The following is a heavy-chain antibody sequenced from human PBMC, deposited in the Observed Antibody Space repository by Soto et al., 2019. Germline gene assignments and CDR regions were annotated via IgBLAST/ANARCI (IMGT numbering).Heavy chain of an antibody. CDR1: GYNFMSYG. CDR2: ITAYNDDT. V-gene: IGHV1-18*01. J-gene: IGHJ6*02. CDR3: SRDRVKSYVSYFQGLDV. D-gene: IGHD3-10*02. Sequence: QVQLEQSRSKVKTPGAAVRVSCEASGYNFMSYGITWVRQAPGQGLEWMGWITAYNDDTNYAQKLRGRVTLSIDTSTSTYYMELRSLRSDDTTEYYCSRDRVKSYVSYFQGLDVWGQWATVTVYS.